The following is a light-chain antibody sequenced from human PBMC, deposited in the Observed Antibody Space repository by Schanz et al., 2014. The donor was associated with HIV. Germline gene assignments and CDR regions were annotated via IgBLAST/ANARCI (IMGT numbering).Light chain of an antibody. Sequence: DIQMTQSPSSLSASVGDRVTITCRASQGIGNSLAWYQQKPGKVPSLLIYAASTLQFGVPSRFGGSGSGTDFTLTISSLQSEDVATYFCQKYNSAPLTFGGGTKVEIK. CDR1: QGIGNS. CDR3: QKYNSAPLT. CDR2: AAS. V-gene: IGKV1-27*01. J-gene: IGKJ4*01.